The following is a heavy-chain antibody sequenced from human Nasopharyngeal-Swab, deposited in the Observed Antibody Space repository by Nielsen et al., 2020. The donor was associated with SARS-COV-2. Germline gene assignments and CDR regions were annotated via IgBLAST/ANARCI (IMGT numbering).Heavy chain of an antibody. D-gene: IGHD4-23*01. CDR3: ARINYGGDPRTVDY. CDR1: GFSLSTSGMC. J-gene: IGHJ4*02. CDR2: IDWDDDK. V-gene: IGHV2-70*11. Sequence: SGPTLLQPTQTLTLTCTFSGFSLSTSGMCMTWIRQPPGKALEWLARIDWDDDKYYNTSLKTRLTISKDTSKNQVVLTMTNMDPVDTATYYCARINYGGDPRTVDYWGQGTLVTVSS.